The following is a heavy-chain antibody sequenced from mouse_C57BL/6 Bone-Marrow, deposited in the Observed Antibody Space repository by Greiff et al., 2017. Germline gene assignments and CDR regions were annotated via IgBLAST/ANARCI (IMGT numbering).Heavy chain of an antibody. J-gene: IGHJ4*01. CDR2: IYPRSGNT. V-gene: IGHV1-81*01. D-gene: IGHD2-5*01. CDR3: ARGYYSNYYYAMDY. Sequence: QVQLQQSGAELARPGASVKLSCKASGYTFTSYGISWVKQRTGQGLEWIGEIYPRSGNTYYNEKFKGKATLTADKSSSTAYMELRSLTSEDSAVYFCARGYYSNYYYAMDYWGQGTSVTVSS. CDR1: GYTFTSYG.